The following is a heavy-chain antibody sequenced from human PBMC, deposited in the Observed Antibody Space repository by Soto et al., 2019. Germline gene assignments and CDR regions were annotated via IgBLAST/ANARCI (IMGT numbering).Heavy chain of an antibody. Sequence: SETLSLTCTVSGGSISSGDYYWSWILHPPGKGLEWIGYIYYSVSTYYNPSLKSRVTISVDTSKNQFSLKLSSVTAADTAVYYCARGKGTSVYYYYGMDVWGHGTTVTVSS. V-gene: IGHV4-30-4*01. CDR2: IYYSVST. CDR1: GGSISSGDYY. J-gene: IGHJ6*02. D-gene: IGHD2-2*01. CDR3: ARGKGTSVYYYYGMDV.